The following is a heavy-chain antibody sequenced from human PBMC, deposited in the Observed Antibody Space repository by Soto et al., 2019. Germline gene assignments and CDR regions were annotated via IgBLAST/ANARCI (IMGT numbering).Heavy chain of an antibody. Sequence: GGSLRLSCAASGFTFSSYAMSWVRQAPGKGLEWVSAISGSGGSTYYADSVKGRFTISRDNSKNTLYLQMNSLRAEDTAVYYCAKLEWGSSSSGPNDNWFDPWGQGTLVTVSS. CDR1: GFTFSSYA. D-gene: IGHD6-6*01. V-gene: IGHV3-23*01. CDR3: AKLEWGSSSSGPNDNWFDP. CDR2: ISGSGGST. J-gene: IGHJ5*02.